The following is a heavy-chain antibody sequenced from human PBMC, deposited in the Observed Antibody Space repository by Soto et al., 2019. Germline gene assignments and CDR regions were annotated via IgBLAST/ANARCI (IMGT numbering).Heavy chain of an antibody. CDR2: ISGSGGST. V-gene: IGHV3-23*01. CDR1: GFTFSSYA. J-gene: IGHJ3*02. Sequence: LRLSCAAPGFTFSSYAMSWVRQAPGKGLEWVSAISGSGGSTYYADSVKGRFTISRDNSKNTLYLQMNSLRAEDTAVYYCAKDGGYCSSTSCPRYDAFDIWGQGTMVTVSS. D-gene: IGHD2-2*01. CDR3: AKDGGYCSSTSCPRYDAFDI.